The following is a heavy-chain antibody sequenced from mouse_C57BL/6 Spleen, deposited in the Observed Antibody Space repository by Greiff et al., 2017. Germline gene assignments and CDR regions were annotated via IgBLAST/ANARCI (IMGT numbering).Heavy chain of an antibody. CDR1: GFTFNTYA. V-gene: IGHV10-3*01. CDR2: IRSKSSKYAT. D-gene: IGHD2-3*01. Sequence: EVQLQQSGGGLVQPKGSLKLSCAASGFTFNTYAMPWVRPAPGTGLEWVARIRSKSSKYATYYADSVKDRFTISRDDSHSMLYLQMNNLTTEDTAMYYCVRALYLYAMDYWGQGTSVTVSS. CDR3: VRALYLYAMDY. J-gene: IGHJ4*01.